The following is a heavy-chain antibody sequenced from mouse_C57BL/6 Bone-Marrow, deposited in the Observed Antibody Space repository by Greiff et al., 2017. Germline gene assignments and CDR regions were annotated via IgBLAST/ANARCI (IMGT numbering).Heavy chain of an antibody. CDR3: AREGYYGSSSFYAMDY. Sequence: EVQRVESGGGLVKPGGSLKLSCAASGFTFSSYAMSWVRPTPEKRLDWVATLSDGGSYTYYPDNVKGRFTISRDNAKNNLYLQMSHLKSEDTAMYYCAREGYYGSSSFYAMDYWGQGTSVTVSA. D-gene: IGHD1-1*01. V-gene: IGHV5-4*01. J-gene: IGHJ4*01. CDR1: GFTFSSYA. CDR2: LSDGGSYT.